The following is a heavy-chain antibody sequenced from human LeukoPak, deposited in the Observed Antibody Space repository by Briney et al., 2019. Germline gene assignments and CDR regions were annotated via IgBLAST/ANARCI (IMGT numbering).Heavy chain of an antibody. Sequence: SQTLSLTCTVSGGSISSGSYYWSWIRQPAGKGLEWIGRIYTSGSTNYNPSLKSRVTISVDTSKNQFSLKLSSVTAADTAVYYCARAQANWGSGVDYWGQGTLVTVSP. V-gene: IGHV4-61*02. CDR1: GGSISSGSYY. CDR3: ARAQANWGSGVDY. D-gene: IGHD7-27*01. CDR2: IYTSGST. J-gene: IGHJ4*02.